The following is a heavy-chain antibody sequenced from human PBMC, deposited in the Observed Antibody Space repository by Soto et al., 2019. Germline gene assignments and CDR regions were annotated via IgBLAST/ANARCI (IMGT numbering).Heavy chain of an antibody. Sequence: GGSLRLSCAASGFTFSSYGMHWVRQAPGKGLEWVANINQDVSQKLYVDSVRGRFTISRDNAKNSVYLQMNNLRADDTAVYYCAKIGYNDWDLDYWGQGTLVTVSS. CDR3: AKIGYNDWDLDY. CDR2: INQDVSQK. D-gene: IGHD3-22*01. V-gene: IGHV3-7*01. CDR1: GFTFSSYG. J-gene: IGHJ4*02.